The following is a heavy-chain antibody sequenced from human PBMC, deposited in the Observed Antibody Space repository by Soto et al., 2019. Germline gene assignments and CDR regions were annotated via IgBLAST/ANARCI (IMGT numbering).Heavy chain of an antibody. D-gene: IGHD3-9*01. CDR2: INHSGST. Sequence: SDTLSLTCAVYGGSFSVYYWSWIRQPPGKGLEWIGEINHSGSTNYNPSLKSRVTISVDTSKNQFSLKLSSVTAADTAVYYCATQDYDILTGPYGMDVWGPGTTVTVSS. V-gene: IGHV4-34*01. CDR3: ATQDYDILTGPYGMDV. CDR1: GGSFSVYY. J-gene: IGHJ6*02.